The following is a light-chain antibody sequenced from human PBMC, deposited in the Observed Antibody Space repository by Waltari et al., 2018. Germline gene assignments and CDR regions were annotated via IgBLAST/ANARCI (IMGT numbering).Light chain of an antibody. CDR1: SSNIGRNY. CDR3: AAWDDSLSGPGV. J-gene: IGLJ3*02. V-gene: IGLV1-47*01. CDR2: RNN. Sequence: QSVLTQPPSASGTPGQRVTISCSGSSSNIGRNYVYWYQQLPGTAPKLLIYRNNQRPSGVPDRFSGSKSGTSASLGISGLRSEDEADYYCAAWDDSLSGPGVFGGGTKLTVL.